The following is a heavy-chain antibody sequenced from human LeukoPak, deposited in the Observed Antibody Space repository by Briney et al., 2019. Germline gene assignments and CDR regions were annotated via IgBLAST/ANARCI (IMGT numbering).Heavy chain of an antibody. CDR1: GGSFSGYY. D-gene: IGHD3-3*01. CDR3: ARGRPYRYYDFWSGYDYYYYYMDV. CDR2: INHSGST. V-gene: IGHV4-34*01. Sequence: SETLSLTCAVYGGSFSGYYCSWIRQPPGKGLEWIGEINHSGSTNYNPSLKGRVTISVDTSKNNFSLKLSSVTAADTDVYYCARGRPYRYYDFWSGYDYYYYYMDVWGKGTTVTISS. J-gene: IGHJ6*03.